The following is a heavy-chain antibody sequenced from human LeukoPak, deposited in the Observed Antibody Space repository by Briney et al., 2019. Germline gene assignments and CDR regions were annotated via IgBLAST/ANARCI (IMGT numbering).Heavy chain of an antibody. D-gene: IGHD1-20*01. CDR1: GFTFSSYN. V-gene: IGHV3-21*01. CDR2: ISSSSSYI. CDR3: ARGPSGGNNLWVDY. Sequence: PGGSLRLSCAASGFTFSSYNMNWVRQAPGKGLEWVSSISSSSSYIYYTDSVKGRFTISRDNAKNSLYLQMNSLRAEDTAVYYCARGPSGGNNLWVDYWGQGTLVTVSS. J-gene: IGHJ4*02.